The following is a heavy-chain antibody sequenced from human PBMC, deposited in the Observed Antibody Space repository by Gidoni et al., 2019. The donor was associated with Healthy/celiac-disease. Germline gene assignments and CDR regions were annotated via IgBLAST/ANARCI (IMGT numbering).Heavy chain of an antibody. J-gene: IGHJ4*02. D-gene: IGHD3-10*01. Sequence: EVQLVESGGGLVKPGGSLRLSCAASGFTFSSYSMNWVRQAPGKGLEWVSSISSSSSYIYYADSVKGRFTISRDNAKNSLYLQMNSLRAEDTAVYYCAKDRYGSGSTRFDYWGQGTLVTVSS. CDR2: ISSSSSYI. CDR3: AKDRYGSGSTRFDY. V-gene: IGHV3-21*01. CDR1: GFTFSSYS.